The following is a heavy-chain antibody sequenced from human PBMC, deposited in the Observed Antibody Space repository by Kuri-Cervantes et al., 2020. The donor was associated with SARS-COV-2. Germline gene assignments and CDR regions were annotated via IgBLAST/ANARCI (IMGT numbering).Heavy chain of an antibody. J-gene: IGHJ4*02. Sequence: ASVKVSCKASGYIFTSHNMHWVRQAPGQGLEWMGMLNPSGGSRINTQKFQGRLTMTRDTPTSTVYMELSSLRSDDTAVYYCAREYYYGSGRYYGAFDHWGQGTPVTRLL. CDR1: GYIFTSHN. D-gene: IGHD3-10*01. CDR2: LNPSGGSR. CDR3: AREYYYGSGRYYGAFDH. V-gene: IGHV1-46*01.